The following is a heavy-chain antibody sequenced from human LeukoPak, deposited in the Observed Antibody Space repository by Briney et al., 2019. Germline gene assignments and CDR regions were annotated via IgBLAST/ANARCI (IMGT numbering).Heavy chain of an antibody. V-gene: IGHV3-30*18. CDR2: ISYDGSNK. CDR1: GFTFSSYG. Sequence: GGSLRLSCAASGFTFSSYGMHWVRQAPGKGLEWVAVISYDGSNKYYADSVKGRFTISRDNSKNTLYLQMNSLRAEDTAVYHCAKGSVLMVYAIYYGMDVWGQGTTVTVSS. CDR3: AKGSVLMVYAIYYGMDV. D-gene: IGHD2-8*01. J-gene: IGHJ6*02.